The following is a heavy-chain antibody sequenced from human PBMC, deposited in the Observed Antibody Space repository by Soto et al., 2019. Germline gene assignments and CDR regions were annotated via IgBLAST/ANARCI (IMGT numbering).Heavy chain of an antibody. Sequence: PGGCLRLSCAASAFVLSGYEMNWVRQAPGKGLEWLSSISSTGNTKRYADSVEGRFPISRGNAENSLFLQANRLRAGAAVVYYSATDRYDDDSNGYYSYYGIDVWGQGTTVTVSS. CDR1: AFVLSGYE. CDR3: ATDRYDDDSNGYYSYYGIDV. J-gene: IGHJ6*02. D-gene: IGHD3-22*01. V-gene: IGHV3-48*03. CDR2: ISSTGNTK.